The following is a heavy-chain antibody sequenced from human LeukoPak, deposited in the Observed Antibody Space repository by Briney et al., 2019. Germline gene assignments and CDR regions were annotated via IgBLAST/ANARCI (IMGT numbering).Heavy chain of an antibody. CDR3: ARDRTAPRTLWFDP. J-gene: IGHJ5*02. Sequence: SVKVSCKASGGTFSSYAISWLRQAPGQGLEWMGRIIPIFGTANYAQKFQGRVTITTDESTSTAYMELSSLRSEDTAVYYCARDRTAPRTLWFDPWGQGTLVTVSS. CDR2: IIPIFGTA. V-gene: IGHV1-69*05. D-gene: IGHD5-18*01. CDR1: GGTFSSYA.